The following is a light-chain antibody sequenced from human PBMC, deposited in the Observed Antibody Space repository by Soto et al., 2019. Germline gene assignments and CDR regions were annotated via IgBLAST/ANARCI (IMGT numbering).Light chain of an antibody. V-gene: IGKV3-20*01. J-gene: IGKJ2*01. Sequence: EIVLTQSPGTLSLSSGERATLSCRASQSVNSNYLAWYQQKPGQAPRLLIYGASRRATGIPDRFSGAGSGTDFTLTISRLEPEDFAVYYCQQYGSSPQTFGQGTKLEIK. CDR2: GAS. CDR3: QQYGSSPQT. CDR1: QSVNSNY.